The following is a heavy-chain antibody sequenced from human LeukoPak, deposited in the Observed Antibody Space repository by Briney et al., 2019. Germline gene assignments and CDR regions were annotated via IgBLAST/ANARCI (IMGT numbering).Heavy chain of an antibody. CDR3: ARANLWFGELGWIDP. D-gene: IGHD3-10*01. CDR2: INTNTGNP. J-gene: IGHJ5*02. Sequence: VAAVKVSCKASGYTFSTYAMNWVRQAPGQGLEWMGWINTNTGNPTYAQGFTGRFVFSLDTSVSTAYLQISSLKADDTAVYYCARANLWFGELGWIDPWGQGTQVTVSS. CDR1: GYTFSTYA. V-gene: IGHV7-4-1*02.